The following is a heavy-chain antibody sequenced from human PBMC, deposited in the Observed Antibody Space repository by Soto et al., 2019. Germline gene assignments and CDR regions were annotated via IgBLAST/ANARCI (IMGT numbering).Heavy chain of an antibody. CDR2: ISGLGGST. D-gene: IGHD1-26*01. CDR3: AKSNADKWESSFFDQ. V-gene: IGHV3-23*01. J-gene: IGHJ5*02. CDR1: GFTLSAYS. Sequence: AQLLESGGGLVQPGGSLRLSCAASGFTLSAYSMSWLRQVPGKGLEWVSGISGLGGSTYYGDSVRGRFTISRDNSRNRLCLQMNSLRGDYTALYYCAKSNADKWESSFFDQWGQGTLLTVSS.